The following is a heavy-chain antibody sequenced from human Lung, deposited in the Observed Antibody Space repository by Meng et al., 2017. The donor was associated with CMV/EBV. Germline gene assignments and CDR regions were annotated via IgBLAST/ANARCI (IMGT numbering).Heavy chain of an antibody. J-gene: IGHJ4*02. CDR2: IRSEGYGGTR. Sequence: SLRLSXTASGFNFVDYAMSWVRQAPGKGPEWLGFIRSEGYGGTREYAASVKGRFTISRDDSKSIAYLQMDSLNTEDTALYYCTTGGGGSHGYPYYFDYWGQGARVTCSS. D-gene: IGHD5-18*01. CDR3: TTGGGGSHGYPYYFDY. CDR1: GFNFVDYA. V-gene: IGHV3-49*04.